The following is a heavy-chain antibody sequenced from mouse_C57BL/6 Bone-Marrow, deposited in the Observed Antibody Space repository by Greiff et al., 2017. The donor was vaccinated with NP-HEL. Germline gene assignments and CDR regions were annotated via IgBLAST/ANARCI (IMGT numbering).Heavy chain of an antibody. Sequence: QVQLQQSGAELVKPGASVKLSCKASGYTFTAYTIHWVQQRSGHGLAWIGWFYSGSGSIKYNDKFKDKATLTADKASSTVYMEHSRLTSEDSAVYIGARHEERQLRPPRDYWGQGTSVTVSS. J-gene: IGHJ4*01. CDR1: GYTFTAYT. CDR2: FYSGSGSI. CDR3: ARHEERQLRPPRDY. D-gene: IGHD3-2*02. V-gene: IGHV1-62-2*01.